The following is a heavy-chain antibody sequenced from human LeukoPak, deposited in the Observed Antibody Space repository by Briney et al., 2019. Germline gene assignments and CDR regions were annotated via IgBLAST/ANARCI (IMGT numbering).Heavy chain of an antibody. CDR1: GGTFSSYA. Sequence: SVKVSCKASGGTFSSYAISWVRRAPGQGLEWMGGIIPIFGTANYAQKFQGRVTITTDESTSTAYLELSSLRSEDTAVYYCARGRDYYDSSGYWLWDYWGQGTLVTVSS. J-gene: IGHJ4*02. CDR3: ARGRDYYDSSGYWLWDY. CDR2: IIPIFGTA. D-gene: IGHD3-22*01. V-gene: IGHV1-69*05.